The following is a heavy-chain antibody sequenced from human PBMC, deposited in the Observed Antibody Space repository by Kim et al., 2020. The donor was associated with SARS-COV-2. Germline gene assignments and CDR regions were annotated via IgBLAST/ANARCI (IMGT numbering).Heavy chain of an antibody. J-gene: IGHJ6*02. V-gene: IGHV7-4-1*02. Sequence: ASVKVSCKASGFTFTDYTMNWVRQATGQGLEWMGWIDTKTGNPTYGQGFTGRLVFSLDIAVGTAYLQISSLKTEDTAVFYCARSGVMDVWGQGTTVTVSS. CDR1: GFTFTDYT. CDR2: IDTKTGNP. D-gene: IGHD3-10*01. CDR3: ARSGVMDV.